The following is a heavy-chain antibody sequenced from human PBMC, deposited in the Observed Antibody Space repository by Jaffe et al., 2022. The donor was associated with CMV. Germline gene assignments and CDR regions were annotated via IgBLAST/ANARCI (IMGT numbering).Heavy chain of an antibody. V-gene: IGHV1-46*01. CDR3: ARDDFYDSSGYYEASMLFDI. Sequence: QVQLVQSGAEVKKPGASVKVSCKASGYTFTSYYMHWVRQAPGQGLEWMGIINPSGGSTSYAQKFQGRVTMTRDTSTSTVYMELSSLRSEDTAVYYCARDDFYDSSGYYEASMLFDIWGQGTMVTVSS. CDR2: INPSGGST. D-gene: IGHD3-22*01. CDR1: GYTFTSYY. J-gene: IGHJ3*02.